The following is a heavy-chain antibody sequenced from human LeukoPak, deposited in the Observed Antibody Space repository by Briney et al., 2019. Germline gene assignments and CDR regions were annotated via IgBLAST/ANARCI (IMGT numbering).Heavy chain of an antibody. CDR3: ARGFSLEAFDI. J-gene: IGHJ3*02. CDR1: GGSISSYY. V-gene: IGHV4-59*01. D-gene: IGHD3-3*01. Sequence: SETLSLTCTVSGGSISSYYWSWIRQPPGKGLEWIGYIYYSGSTNYSPSLKSRVTISVDTSKNQFSLKLSSVTAADTAVYYCARGFSLEAFDIWGQGTMVTVSS. CDR2: IYYSGST.